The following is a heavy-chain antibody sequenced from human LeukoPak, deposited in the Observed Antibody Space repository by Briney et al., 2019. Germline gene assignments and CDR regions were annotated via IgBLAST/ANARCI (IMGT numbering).Heavy chain of an antibody. D-gene: IGHD6-13*01. CDR2: ISSSSSYI. CDR3: ARYVAAAGGAFDI. V-gene: IGHV3-21*01. Sequence: TGGSLRLSCAASGFTFSSYSMNWVRQAPGKGLEWVSSISSSSSYIYYADSVKGRFTISRDNAKNSLYLQMNSLRAEDTAVYYCARYVAAAGGAFDIWGQGTMVTVSS. J-gene: IGHJ3*02. CDR1: GFTFSSYS.